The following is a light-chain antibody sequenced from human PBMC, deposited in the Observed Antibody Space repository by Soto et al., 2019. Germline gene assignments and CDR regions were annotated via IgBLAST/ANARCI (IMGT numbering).Light chain of an antibody. CDR2: GST. Sequence: QSVLTQPPSLSGAPGQRVTISCTGSSSDIGAGSEVHWYQQLPGTAPKLLIFGSTNRPSGVPDRFSGSKSATSASLAITGLQAEDEADYYCQSYDNSLSAYFFGTGTKRTVL. J-gene: IGLJ1*01. CDR1: SSDIGAGSE. V-gene: IGLV1-40*01. CDR3: QSYDNSLSAYF.